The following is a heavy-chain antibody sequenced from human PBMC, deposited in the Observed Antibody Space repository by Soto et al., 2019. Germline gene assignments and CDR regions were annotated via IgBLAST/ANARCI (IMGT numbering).Heavy chain of an antibody. D-gene: IGHD3-10*01. Sequence: ASVKVSCKAAGYTFTSYYMHWVRQAPGQGLEWMGIINPSGGSTSYAQKFQGRVTMTRDTSTSTVYMELSSLRSEDTAVYYCARDPRLWFGESVYYYYGMDVWGQGTTVTVSS. V-gene: IGHV1-46*03. CDR2: INPSGGST. CDR3: ARDPRLWFGESVYYYYGMDV. J-gene: IGHJ6*02. CDR1: GYTFTSYY.